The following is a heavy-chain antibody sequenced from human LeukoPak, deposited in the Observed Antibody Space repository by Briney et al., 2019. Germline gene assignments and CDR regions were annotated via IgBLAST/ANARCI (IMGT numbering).Heavy chain of an antibody. CDR2: ISYDGSNK. Sequence: PGGSLRLSCAASGFTFDDYGMSWVRQAPGKGLEWVAVISYDGSNKYYADSVKGRFTISRDNSKITLYLQMNSLRAEDTAVYYCANTIGGAVVTPSLAFDIWGQGTMVTVSS. CDR1: GFTFDDYG. V-gene: IGHV3-30*18. CDR3: ANTIGGAVVTPSLAFDI. J-gene: IGHJ3*02. D-gene: IGHD4-23*01.